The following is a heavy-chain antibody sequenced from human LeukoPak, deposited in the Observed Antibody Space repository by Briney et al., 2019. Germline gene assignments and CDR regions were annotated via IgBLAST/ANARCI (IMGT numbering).Heavy chain of an antibody. J-gene: IGHJ4*02. CDR1: GFTFSTYS. V-gene: IGHV3-21*01. CDR2: ISGSSSYI. CDR3: AREASRRESGTYYALFDY. Sequence: GGSLRLSCAASGFTFSTYSTNWVRQAPGKGLEWVSSISGSSSYIYYADSMKGRFTISRDNAKNSLYLQMNSLRAEDTAVYYCAREASRRESGTYYALFDYWGQGTLVTVSS. D-gene: IGHD1-26*01.